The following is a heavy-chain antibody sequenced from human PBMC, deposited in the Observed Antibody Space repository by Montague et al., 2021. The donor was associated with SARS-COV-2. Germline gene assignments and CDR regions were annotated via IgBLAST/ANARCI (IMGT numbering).Heavy chain of an antibody. Sequence: SETLSLTCTVSGGSISRYFLNWIRQPPGKRPEWIGYVHNRGNTNYKHSLKSRVTISVDTSKNQFSLRLNSVTAADTAIYYCAYTASRDGYNWPLALDYWGQGTLVTVSS. D-gene: IGHD5-24*01. CDR2: VHNRGNT. J-gene: IGHJ4*02. CDR1: GGSISRYF. CDR3: AYTASRDGYNWPLALDY. V-gene: IGHV4-59*01.